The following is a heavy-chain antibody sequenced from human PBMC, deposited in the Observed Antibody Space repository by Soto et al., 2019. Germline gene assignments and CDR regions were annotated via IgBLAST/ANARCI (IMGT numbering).Heavy chain of an antibody. D-gene: IGHD4-17*01. CDR1: GGSFSGYY. CDR2: INHSGST. J-gene: IGHJ3*02. V-gene: IGHV4-34*01. Sequence: PSETLSLTCAVYGGSFSGYYWSWIRQPPGKGLEWIGEINHSGSTNYNPSLKSRVTISVDTSKNQFSLKLSSVAAADTAVYYCATHDYGDYDEAFDICGQGTMVTVS. CDR3: ATHDYGDYDEAFDI.